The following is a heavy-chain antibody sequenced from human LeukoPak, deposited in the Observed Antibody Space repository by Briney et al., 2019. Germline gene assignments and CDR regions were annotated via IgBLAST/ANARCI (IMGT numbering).Heavy chain of an antibody. CDR3: ARGRPYYGSGRSIWYY. D-gene: IGHD3-10*01. J-gene: IGHJ4*02. CDR2: INHSGST. V-gene: IGHV4-34*01. CDR1: GGSFSGYC. Sequence: SETLSLTCAVYGGSFSGYCWSWIRQPPGKGLERMGEINHSGSTNYNPSLKSRVTISVDTSKNQFSPKLSSVTAADTAVYYCARGRPYYGSGRSIWYYWGQGTLVTVSS.